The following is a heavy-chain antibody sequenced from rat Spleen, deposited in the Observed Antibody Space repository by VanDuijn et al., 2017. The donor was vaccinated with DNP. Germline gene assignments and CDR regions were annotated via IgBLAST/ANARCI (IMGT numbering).Heavy chain of an antibody. CDR1: GYSITSTY. Sequence: EVQLQESGPGLVKPSQSLSLTCSVSGYSITSTYWAWIRKFPGNKMEWLGYINYSGNTGYNPSLKSRISITRDTSRNQFFLHLNSVTTEDTATYYCARWVRYFDSWGQGVMVTVSS. D-gene: IGHD1-1*01. J-gene: IGHJ2*01. CDR3: ARWVRYFDS. V-gene: IGHV3-1*01. CDR2: INYSGNT.